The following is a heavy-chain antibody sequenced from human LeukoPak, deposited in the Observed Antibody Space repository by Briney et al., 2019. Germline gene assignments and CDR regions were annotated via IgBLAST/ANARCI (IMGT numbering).Heavy chain of an antibody. V-gene: IGHV1-69*06. CDR2: IIPIFGTA. J-gene: IGHJ3*02. CDR3: ARGHDYGDLQPYAFDI. Sequence: SVKVSCKASGDTFTSYYMHWVRQAPGQGLEWMGGIIPIFGTANYAQKFQGRVTITADKSTSTAYMELSSLRSEDTAVYYCARGHDYGDLQPYAFDIWGQGTMVTVSS. CDR1: GDTFTSYY. D-gene: IGHD4-17*01.